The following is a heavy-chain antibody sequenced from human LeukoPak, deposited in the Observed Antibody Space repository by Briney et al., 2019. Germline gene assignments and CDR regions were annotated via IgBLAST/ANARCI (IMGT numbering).Heavy chain of an antibody. V-gene: IGHV4-59*01. D-gene: IGHD2-2*01. CDR3: ASDRGCSRTNCFPDAVDI. CDR1: GGSISGYY. CDR2: IYYSGTT. Sequence: SETLSLTCTVSGGSISGYYWSWIRQPPGKGLEWIEYIYYSGTTNYDSFLLSRVSMSVDTSRNQFSLKLNSVTTADTAVYYCASDRGCSRTNCFPDAVDIWGLGTMVTVSS. J-gene: IGHJ3*02.